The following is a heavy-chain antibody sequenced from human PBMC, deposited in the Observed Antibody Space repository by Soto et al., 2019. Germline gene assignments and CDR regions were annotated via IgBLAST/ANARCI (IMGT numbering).Heavy chain of an antibody. D-gene: IGHD3-22*01. Sequence: SVKVSCKASGGTFSSYAISWVRQAPGQGLEWMGGITPLFGTPNYAQRFQGRVTISADEVTSTAYMELRSLRSDDTGVYYCARQCDYDTSGYYYAYWGQGTLVTVSS. CDR3: ARQCDYDTSGYYYAY. V-gene: IGHV1-69*13. CDR1: GGTFSSYA. J-gene: IGHJ4*02. CDR2: ITPLFGTP.